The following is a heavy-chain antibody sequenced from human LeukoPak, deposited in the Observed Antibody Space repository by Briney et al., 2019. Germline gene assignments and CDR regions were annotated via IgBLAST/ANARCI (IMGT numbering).Heavy chain of an antibody. CDR3: ANFYLDN. CDR1: GDTVSSNSAA. CDR2: TYFRSKWYN. D-gene: IGHD2/OR15-2a*01. Sequence: SQTLSLTCAISGDTVSSNSAAWNWIRQSPSRGLEWLGRTYFRSKWYNNYAESVKGRISINPDTSKNQFSLQLNSVNPEDTAVYYCANFYLDNWSQGSLVTVSS. J-gene: IGHJ4*02. V-gene: IGHV6-1*01.